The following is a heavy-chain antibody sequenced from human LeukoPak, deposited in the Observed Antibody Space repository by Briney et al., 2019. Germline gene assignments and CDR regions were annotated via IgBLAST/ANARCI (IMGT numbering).Heavy chain of an antibody. CDR1: GFTFSSYA. D-gene: IGHD3-16*01. CDR2: IIDSGEIT. CDR3: AKLGGQEVYNYYVGV. Sequence: GVSLRLSCEASGFTFSSYAMSWDRQAPGKGLEWVSGIIDSGEITYYANSVKGRFTISRDNSKNTLYLQMNSLRAEDTAVYYCAKLGGQEVYNYYVGVWGKGTTVAVSS. V-gene: IGHV3-23*01. J-gene: IGHJ6*03.